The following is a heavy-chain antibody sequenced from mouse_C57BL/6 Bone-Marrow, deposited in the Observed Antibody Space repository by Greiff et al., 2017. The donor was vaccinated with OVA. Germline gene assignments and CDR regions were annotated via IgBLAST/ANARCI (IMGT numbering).Heavy chain of an antibody. CDR2: ISYDGSN. CDR1: GYSITSGYY. J-gene: IGHJ1*03. V-gene: IGHV3-6*01. Sequence: ESGPGLVKPSQSLSLSCSVTGYSITSGYYWYWIRQFPGNKLEWVGYISYDGSNNYNPSLKNRISITRDTSKNQFFLKLNSVTTEDTATYYCARGAFITTVVATRYFDVWGTGTTVTVSS. D-gene: IGHD1-1*01. CDR3: ARGAFITTVVATRYFDV.